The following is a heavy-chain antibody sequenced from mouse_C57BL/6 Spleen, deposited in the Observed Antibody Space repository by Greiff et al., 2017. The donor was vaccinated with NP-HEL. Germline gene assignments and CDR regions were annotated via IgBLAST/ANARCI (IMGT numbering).Heavy chain of an antibody. CDR1: GYTFTSYW. J-gene: IGHJ3*01. CDR3: ARSNDVAWFAY. D-gene: IGHD2-12*01. V-gene: IGHV1-72*01. Sequence: QVQLKQPGAELVKPGASVKLSCKASGYTFTSYWMHWVKQRPGRGLEWIGRIDPNSGGTKYNEKFKSKATLTVDKPSSTAYMQLSSLTSEDSAVYYCARSNDVAWFAYWGQGTLVTVSA. CDR2: IDPNSGGT.